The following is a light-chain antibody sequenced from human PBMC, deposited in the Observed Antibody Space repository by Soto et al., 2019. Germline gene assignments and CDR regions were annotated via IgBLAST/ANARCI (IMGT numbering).Light chain of an antibody. J-gene: IGKJ4*01. Sequence: EIVLTQSPGTLSLSPGERATLSCRASQSVSSSYLAWYQQKPGQAPRLLIYGASSRATGIPDRFSGSGSGTDFTLTISRLEPEDFAVYYCQQYGRSPQVTLGGGTKVDIK. CDR1: QSVSSSY. CDR2: GAS. V-gene: IGKV3-20*01. CDR3: QQYGRSPQVT.